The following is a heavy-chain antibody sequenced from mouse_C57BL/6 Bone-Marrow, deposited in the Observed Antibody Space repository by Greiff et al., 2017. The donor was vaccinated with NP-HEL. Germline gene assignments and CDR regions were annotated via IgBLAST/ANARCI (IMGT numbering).Heavy chain of an antibody. J-gene: IGHJ3*01. CDR3: ARGGIYYDYAWFAY. Sequence: QVQLKQSGAELVRPGTSVKVSCKASGYAFTNYLIAWVKQRPGQGLEWIGVINPGSGGTNYNEKFKGKATLTADKSSSTAYMQLSSLTSEDSAVYFCARGGIYYDYAWFAYWGQGTQVTVSA. CDR2: INPGSGGT. D-gene: IGHD2-4*01. CDR1: GYAFTNYL. V-gene: IGHV1-54*01.